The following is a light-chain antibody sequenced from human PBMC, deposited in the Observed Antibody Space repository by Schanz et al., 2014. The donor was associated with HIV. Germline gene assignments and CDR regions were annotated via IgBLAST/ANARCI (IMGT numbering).Light chain of an antibody. V-gene: IGKV1-5*03. CDR2: EAS. Sequence: DIQLTQSPSFLSASVGDRVTITCRASQSISGWLAWYQQKPGEAPNLLISEASTLDSGVPSRFSGSGSGTEFTLSISSLQSDDFATYYCLQYNDDVYTFGQGTKLEIK. CDR3: LQYNDDVYT. CDR1: QSISGW. J-gene: IGKJ2*01.